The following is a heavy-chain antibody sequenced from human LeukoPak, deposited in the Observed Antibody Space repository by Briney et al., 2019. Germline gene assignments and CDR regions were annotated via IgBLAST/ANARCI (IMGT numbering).Heavy chain of an antibody. J-gene: IGHJ4*02. D-gene: IGHD3-10*01. CDR1: GYTFTGYY. Sequence: ASLKVSCKASGYTFTGYYMHWVRQAPGQGLEWMGWINPNSGGTNYAQKFQGRVTITRDTSISTAYMELSRLRSDDTAVYYCARVDDYYGSGSYPDYWGQGTLVTVSS. CDR2: INPNSGGT. V-gene: IGHV1-2*02. CDR3: ARVDDYYGSGSYPDY.